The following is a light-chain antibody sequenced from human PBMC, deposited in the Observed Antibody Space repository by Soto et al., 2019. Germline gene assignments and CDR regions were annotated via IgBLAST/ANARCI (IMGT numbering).Light chain of an antibody. CDR2: EAS. Sequence: EIVLTQSPATLSLSPGERATLSCRASQSVSSYLAWYQQKPGQAPRLLIYEASNRATDIPARFSGSGSGTDFTLTISSLEPEDFAVYYCQQRGSWPLTFGGGTNVEIK. CDR3: QQRGSWPLT. J-gene: IGKJ4*01. CDR1: QSVSSY. V-gene: IGKV3-11*01.